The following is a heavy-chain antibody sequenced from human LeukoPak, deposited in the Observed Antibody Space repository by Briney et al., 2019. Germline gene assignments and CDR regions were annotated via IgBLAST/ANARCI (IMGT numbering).Heavy chain of an antibody. V-gene: IGHV3-30-3*01. CDR3: ARDINYDFWSGYYKARYYGMDV. CDR2: ISYDGSNK. Sequence: GGSLRLSCAASGFTFSSYAMHWVRQAPGKGLEWVAVISYDGSNKYYADSVKGRFTISRDNSKNTLYLQMNSLRAEDTAVYYCARDINYDFWSGYYKARYYGMDVWGQGTTVTVSS. D-gene: IGHD3-3*01. J-gene: IGHJ6*02. CDR1: GFTFSSYA.